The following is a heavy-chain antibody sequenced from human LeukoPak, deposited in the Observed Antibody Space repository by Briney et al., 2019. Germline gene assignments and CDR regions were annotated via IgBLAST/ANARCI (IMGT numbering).Heavy chain of an antibody. Sequence: ASVKVSCKASGYTFTSYYMHWVQQAPGQGLEWMGIINPSGGSTSYAQKFQGRVTMTRDTSTSTVYMELSGLRSEDTAVYYCARGLSGWYGDYWGQGTLVTVSS. CDR2: INPSGGST. J-gene: IGHJ4*02. D-gene: IGHD6-19*01. CDR3: ARGLSGWYGDY. CDR1: GYTFTSYY. V-gene: IGHV1-46*03.